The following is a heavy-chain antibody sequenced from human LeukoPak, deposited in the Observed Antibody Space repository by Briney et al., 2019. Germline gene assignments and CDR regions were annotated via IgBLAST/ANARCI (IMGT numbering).Heavy chain of an antibody. CDR3: ARGTLWFGELFQH. Sequence: VASVKVSSKASGYTFTSYDINWVRQATGQGLEWMGWMNPNSGNTGYAQKFQGRVTMTRNTSISTAYMELSSLRSEDTAVYYCARGTLWFGELFQHWGQGTLVTVSS. J-gene: IGHJ4*02. D-gene: IGHD3-10*01. CDR1: GYTFTSYD. CDR2: MNPNSGNT. V-gene: IGHV1-8*01.